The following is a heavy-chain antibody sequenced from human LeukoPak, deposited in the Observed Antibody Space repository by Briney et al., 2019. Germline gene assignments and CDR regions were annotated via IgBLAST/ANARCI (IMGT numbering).Heavy chain of an antibody. CDR2: ISAYNGNT. CDR1: GYTFTSYG. V-gene: IGHV1-18*01. J-gene: IGHJ4*02. CDR3: GRVGDILTGYPYYFDY. D-gene: IGHD3-9*01. Sequence: ASVKVSCKASGYTFTSYGISWVRQAPGQGLEWMGWISAYNGNTNYAQKLQGRVTMTTDTSTSTAYMELRSLRSDDTAVYYCGRVGDILTGYPYYFDYWGQGTLVTVSS.